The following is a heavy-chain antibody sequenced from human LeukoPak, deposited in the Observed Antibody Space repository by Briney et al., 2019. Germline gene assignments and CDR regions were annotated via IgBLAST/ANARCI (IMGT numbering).Heavy chain of an antibody. D-gene: IGHD6-13*01. V-gene: IGHV3-48*02. CDR2: ISSSSSTI. CDR3: AGYSSSWRRIDY. CDR1: GFTFSSYS. J-gene: IGHJ4*02. Sequence: DPGGSLRLSCAASGFTFSSYSMNWVRQAPGKGLEWVSYISSSSSTIYYADSVKGRFTISRDNAKNSLYLQMNSLRDEGTAVYYCAGYSSSWRRIDYWGQGTLVTVSS.